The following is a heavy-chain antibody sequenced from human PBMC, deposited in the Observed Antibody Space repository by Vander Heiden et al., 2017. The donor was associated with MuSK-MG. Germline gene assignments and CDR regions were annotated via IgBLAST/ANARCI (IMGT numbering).Heavy chain of an antibody. CDR1: GGSFSGYY. D-gene: IGHD1-26*01. Sequence: QVQLQQWGAGLLKPSETLSLTCAVYGGSFSGYYWSWIRQPPGKGLEWIGEINHSGSTNYNPSLKSRVTISVDTSKNQFSLKLSSVTAADTAVYYCVSWNSGSYLDYWGQGTLVTVSS. J-gene: IGHJ4*02. CDR2: INHSGST. V-gene: IGHV4-34*01. CDR3: VSWNSGSYLDY.